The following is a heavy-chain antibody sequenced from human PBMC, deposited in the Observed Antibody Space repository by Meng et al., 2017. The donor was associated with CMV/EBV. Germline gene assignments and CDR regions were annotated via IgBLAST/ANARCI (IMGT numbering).Heavy chain of an antibody. CDR1: GGSISSDY. CDR2: IYYSGST. V-gene: IGHV4-59*08. CDR3: ARHRQQLILHAFDI. Sequence: SQTLSLTCPVSGGSISSDYWSWIRQPPGKGLEWIGYIYYSGSTNYNPSLKSRVTISVDTSKNQFSLKLSSVTAADTAVYYCARHRQQLILHAFDIWGQGTMVTVSS. J-gene: IGHJ3*02. D-gene: IGHD6-13*01.